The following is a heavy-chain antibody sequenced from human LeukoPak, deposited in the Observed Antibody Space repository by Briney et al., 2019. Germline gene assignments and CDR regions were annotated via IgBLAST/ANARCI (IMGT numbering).Heavy chain of an antibody. CDR2: ITPIFGTA. J-gene: IGHJ4*02. D-gene: IGHD1-26*01. V-gene: IGHV1-69*13. CDR1: GGTFSSYA. CDR3: ARDLGGATRYFDY. Sequence: GASVKVSCKASGGTFSSYAISWVRQAPGQGLEWMGGITPIFGTANYAQKFQGRVTITADESTSTAYMELSSLRSEDTAVYYCARDLGGATRYFDYWGQGTLVTVSS.